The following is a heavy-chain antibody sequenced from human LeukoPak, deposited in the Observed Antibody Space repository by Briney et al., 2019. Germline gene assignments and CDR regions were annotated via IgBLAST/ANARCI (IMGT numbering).Heavy chain of an antibody. D-gene: IGHD5-24*01. J-gene: IGHJ4*02. CDR3: ARLGRDGLNFHLGY. V-gene: IGHV1-69*04. CDR2: IIPNLGMA. CDR1: GGTFSNDA. Sequence: SVKVSCKASGGTFSNDAISWVRQAPGQGLEWMGRIIPNLGMALYAQKFKGRVTITADKSPSTAYMELSSLTSEDTAVYFCARLGRDGLNFHLGYWGQGSLVTVAS.